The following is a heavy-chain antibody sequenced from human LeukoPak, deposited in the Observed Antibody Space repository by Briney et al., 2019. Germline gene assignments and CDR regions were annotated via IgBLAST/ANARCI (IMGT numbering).Heavy chain of an antibody. CDR3: ARHPRYCSSTSCTNWFDP. Sequence: SETLSFTSTVSGGSISSSSYYWGWIRQPPGKGLKWIGSIDYSGSTYYNPSLKSRVTISVDTSKNQFSLKLSSVTAADTAVYYCARHPRYCSSTSCTNWFDPWGQGTLVTVSS. V-gene: IGHV4-39*01. CDR1: GGSISSSSYY. J-gene: IGHJ5*02. D-gene: IGHD2-2*01. CDR2: IDYSGST.